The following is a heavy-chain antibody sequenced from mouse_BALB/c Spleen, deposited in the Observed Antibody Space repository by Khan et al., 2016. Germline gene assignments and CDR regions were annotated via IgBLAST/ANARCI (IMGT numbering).Heavy chain of an antibody. V-gene: IGHV6-6*02. CDR3: TRGHYYGSYYAMDY. CDR2: IRLKSNNYAT. J-gene: IGHJ4*01. D-gene: IGHD1-2*01. CDR1: GFTFSNYW. Sequence: EVKLEVSGGGLVQPGGSMKLSCVASGFTFSNYWMNWVRQSPEKGLEWVAEIRLKSNNYATHYAESVKGRFTISRDDSKSSVYLQMNNLRAEDTGIYYCTRGHYYGSYYAMDYWGQGTSVTVSS.